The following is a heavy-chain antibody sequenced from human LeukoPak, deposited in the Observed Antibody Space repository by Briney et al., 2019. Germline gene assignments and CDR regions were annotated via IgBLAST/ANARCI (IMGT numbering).Heavy chain of an antibody. J-gene: IGHJ4*02. CDR3: ARTYSSSWSYCDS. Sequence: ASVKVSCKGSGYRFTVYYIHWVRQAPGQGLEWMGWINPNNGDTTCAQRFQGRVTLTRDTSISTVYLELTGLTSEDTAMYYCARTYSSSWSYCDSWGQGTLVTVSS. D-gene: IGHD6-13*01. CDR1: GYRFTVYY. CDR2: INPNNGDT. V-gene: IGHV1-2*02.